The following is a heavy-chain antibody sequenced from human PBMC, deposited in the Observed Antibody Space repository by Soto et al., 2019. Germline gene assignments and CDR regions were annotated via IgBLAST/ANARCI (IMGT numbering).Heavy chain of an antibody. CDR3: ARDLAGDIPDY. D-gene: IGHD2-15*01. CDR2: ISRSSSTI. CDR1: GFTLSRYS. J-gene: IGHJ4*02. V-gene: IGHV3-48*01. Sequence: EVQLVESGGGLVQPGGSLRLSCVASGFTLSRYSMNWVRQAPGKGLEWVSYISRSSSTIYYADSVKGRFTISRDNAENSLYLQMNSLRAEDTVVYYCARDLAGDIPDYWGQGARVTVSS.